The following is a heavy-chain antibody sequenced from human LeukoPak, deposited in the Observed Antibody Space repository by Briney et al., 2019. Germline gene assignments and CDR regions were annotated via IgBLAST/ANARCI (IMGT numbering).Heavy chain of an antibody. V-gene: IGHV4-34*01. J-gene: IGHJ4*02. D-gene: IGHD5-18*01. Sequence: SETLSLTCAVYGGSFSGYYCSWIRQPPGKGLEWIREINHSGSTNYNPSLKSRVTISVDTSKNQFSLKLSSVTAGDTAVYYCARGRTTWIQLWPTSGDFDYWGQGTLVTVSS. CDR3: ARGRTTWIQLWPTSGDFDY. CDR2: INHSGST. CDR1: GGSFSGYY.